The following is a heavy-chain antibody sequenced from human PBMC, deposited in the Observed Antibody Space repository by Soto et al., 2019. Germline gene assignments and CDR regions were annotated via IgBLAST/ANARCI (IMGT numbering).Heavy chain of an antibody. V-gene: IGHV4-30-2*01. CDR1: GGSISSGGYS. CDR3: ARAGYSSSWYYFDY. J-gene: IGHJ4*02. D-gene: IGHD6-13*01. Sequence: PSETLSLTCAVSGGSISSGGYSWSWIRQPPGKGLEWIGYIYHSGGTYYNPSLKSRVTISVDRSKNQFSLKLSSVTAADTAVYYCARAGYSSSWYYFDYWGQGTLVTVSS. CDR2: IYHSGGT.